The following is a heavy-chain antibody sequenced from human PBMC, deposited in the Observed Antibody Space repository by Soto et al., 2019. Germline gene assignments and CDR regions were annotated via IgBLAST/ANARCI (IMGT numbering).Heavy chain of an antibody. V-gene: IGHV1-18*01. Sequence: EASVKVSCKASGFSYASYGISWVRQAPGQGLEWMGWISVYNGNTYYGQKYQGRATMTTDTSTTTAYMELRSLRSDDTAVYYCARRSLNYYYDYMDVWGKGTTVTVSS. CDR1: GFSYASYG. J-gene: IGHJ6*03. CDR2: ISVYNGNT. CDR3: ARRSLNYYYDYMDV.